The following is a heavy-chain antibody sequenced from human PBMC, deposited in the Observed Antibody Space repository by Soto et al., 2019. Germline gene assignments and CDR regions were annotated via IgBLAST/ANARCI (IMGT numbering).Heavy chain of an antibody. D-gene: IGHD6-25*01. CDR2: ISWDDDQ. CDR3: AHSSMTGMAAAGPLCGLDV. CDR1: GFSLTTSGVT. Sequence: QITLKESGPTLVKPTQTLTLTCTFSGFSLTTSGVTVAWIRQPPGKALEWLALISWDDDQRYTSSLKTRLTITNDTSKQHVDVVMTDVDPVDTAAYYCAHSSMTGMAAAGPLCGLDVWGQGTTVTVSS. V-gene: IGHV2-5*02. J-gene: IGHJ6*01.